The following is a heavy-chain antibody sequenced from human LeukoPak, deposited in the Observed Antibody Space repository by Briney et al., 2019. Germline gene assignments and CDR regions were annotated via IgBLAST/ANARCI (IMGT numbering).Heavy chain of an antibody. D-gene: IGHD1-26*01. Sequence: GGSLRLSCAGSGFTSGSYIMSWVRQAPGKGLEWVSAISGSGGSTYYADSVKGRFTISRDNSKNTLYLQMNGLRAEDTAVYYCAKSGSYYYFDYWGQGTLVTVSS. CDR2: ISGSGGST. J-gene: IGHJ4*02. V-gene: IGHV3-23*01. CDR3: AKSGSYYYFDY. CDR1: GFTSGSYI.